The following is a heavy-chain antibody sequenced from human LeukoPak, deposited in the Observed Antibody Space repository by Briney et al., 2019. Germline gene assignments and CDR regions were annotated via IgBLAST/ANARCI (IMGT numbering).Heavy chain of an antibody. V-gene: IGHV4-59*01. Sequence: PADTLSLTCPHSDGPIRGYDWSWIRKPPGKGLEWIGSFFYSGITNYNPSLNSRVTISVDTSKNQFSLKLSSVTAADTAVYYCARAAAWSENYYRYFDLWGRGTLVTVSS. CDR1: DGPIRGYD. CDR2: FFYSGIT. D-gene: IGHD1-7*01. CDR3: ARAAAWSENYYRYFDL. J-gene: IGHJ2*01.